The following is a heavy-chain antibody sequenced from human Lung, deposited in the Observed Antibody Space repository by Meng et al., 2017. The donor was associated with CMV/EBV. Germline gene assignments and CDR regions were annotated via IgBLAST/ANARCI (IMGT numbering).Heavy chain of an antibody. Sequence: ESLKISCAASGFTFSSYSMNWVRQAPGKGLEWVSSISNSGAYIYYADSVKGRFTISRDNAQNSLFLHMNSLRAEDSAVYYCARDVSPRSSAYFAIYYFYALDVWGQRTTVTVSS. J-gene: IGHJ6*01. D-gene: IGHD2-21*01. CDR3: ARDVSPRSSAYFAIYYFYALDV. CDR2: ISNSGAYI. V-gene: IGHV3-21*01. CDR1: GFTFSSYS.